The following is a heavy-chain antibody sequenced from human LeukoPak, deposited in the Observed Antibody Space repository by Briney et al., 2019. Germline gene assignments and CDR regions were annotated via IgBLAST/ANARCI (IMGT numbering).Heavy chain of an antibody. D-gene: IGHD2-21*02. CDR2: ISSSSSYI. V-gene: IGHV3-21*01. Sequence: GGSLRLSCAASGFTFSSYSMNWVRQAPGKGLEWVSSISSSSSYIYYADSVKGRFTISRDNAKNSLYLQMNSLRAEDTAVYYCARDVVVTAIPGDAFDIWGQGTMVTVSS. CDR1: GFTFSSYS. CDR3: ARDVVVTAIPGDAFDI. J-gene: IGHJ3*02.